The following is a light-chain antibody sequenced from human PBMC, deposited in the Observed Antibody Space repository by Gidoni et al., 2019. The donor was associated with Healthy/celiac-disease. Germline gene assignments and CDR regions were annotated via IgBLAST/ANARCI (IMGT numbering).Light chain of an antibody. CDR2: EGS. V-gene: IGLV2-23*01. CDR1: SSDVGSYNL. Sequence: QSALTQPASVSGSPGQSITISCTGTSSDVGSYNLVSWYHQHPGKAPKLMIYEGSKRPSGVSNRFSGSKSGNTASLTISGLQAEDEADYYCCSYAGSSTWGVFGGGTKLTVL. CDR3: CSYAGSSTWGV. J-gene: IGLJ3*02.